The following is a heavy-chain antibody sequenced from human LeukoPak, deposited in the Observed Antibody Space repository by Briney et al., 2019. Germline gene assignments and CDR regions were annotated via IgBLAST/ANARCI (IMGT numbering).Heavy chain of an antibody. J-gene: IGHJ3*02. D-gene: IGHD3-22*01. CDR3: TRPSSITMMLGDI. CDR1: GGSTSSYY. V-gene: IGHV4-59*01. Sequence: SETLSLTCTVSGGSTSSYYWSWIRQPPGKGLEWIGYIYYSGSTNYNPSLKSRVTISVDTSKNQFSLKLSSVTAADTAVYYCTRPSSITMMLGDIWGQGTMVTVSS. CDR2: IYYSGST.